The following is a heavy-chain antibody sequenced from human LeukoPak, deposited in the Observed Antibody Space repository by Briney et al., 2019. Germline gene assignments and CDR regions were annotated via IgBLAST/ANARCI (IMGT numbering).Heavy chain of an antibody. CDR3: ARVARGIIAAAGFDY. D-gene: IGHD6-13*01. Sequence: PGGSLRLSCAASGFTFSNYWMHWVRQVPGKGLVWVSRISSDGSITSYGDSVKGRFTISRDNAKNTLYLQMNSLRAEDTAVYYCARVARGIIAAAGFDYWGQGTLVTVSS. CDR2: ISSDGSIT. J-gene: IGHJ4*02. CDR1: GFTFSNYW. V-gene: IGHV3-74*01.